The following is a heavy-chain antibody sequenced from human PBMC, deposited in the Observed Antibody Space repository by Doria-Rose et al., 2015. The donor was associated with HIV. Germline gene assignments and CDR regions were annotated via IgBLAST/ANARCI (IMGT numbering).Heavy chain of an antibody. V-gene: IGHV2-26*01. CDR2: SFSDDER. J-gene: IGHJ4*02. D-gene: IGHD6-13*01. CDR3: ARIKSSRWYHKYYFDF. CDR1: GVSLSSPGMG. Sequence: QVTLKESGPVLVKPTETLTLTCTVSGVSLSSPGMGVSWIRQPPGKALEWLANSFSDDERSYNTSLKSRLTISRGTSTSQVVLTMTDMDPVDTVTYYCARIKSSRWYHKYYFDFWGQGALVIVSA.